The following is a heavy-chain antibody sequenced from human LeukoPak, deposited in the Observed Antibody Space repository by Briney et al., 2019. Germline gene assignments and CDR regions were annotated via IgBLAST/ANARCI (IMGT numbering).Heavy chain of an antibody. CDR2: ISYDGSNK. J-gene: IGHJ4*02. Sequence: GGSLRLSCAASGFTFSSYAMHWVRPAPAKGLEWVAVISYDGSNKYYADSVKGRFTISRDNSKNTLYLQMNSLRAEDTAVYYCAGEWYSGYWGQGTLVTVSS. CDR3: AGEWYSGY. V-gene: IGHV3-30-3*01. D-gene: IGHD6-13*01. CDR1: GFTFSSYA.